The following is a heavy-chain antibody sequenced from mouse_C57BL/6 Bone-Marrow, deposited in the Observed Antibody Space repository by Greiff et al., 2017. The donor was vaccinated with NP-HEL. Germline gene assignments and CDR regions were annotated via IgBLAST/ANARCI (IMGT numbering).Heavy chain of an antibody. CDR1: GYTFTSYW. J-gene: IGHJ3*01. Sequence: QVQLQQPGAELVKPGASVKVSCKASGYTFTSYWMHWVKQRPGQGLEWIGRIHPSDGDTNYNQKFKGKATLTVDKSSSTAYMQLGSLTSEDSAVYCWHFYEGYYEDAWFAYWGQGTLVTVSA. CDR2: IHPSDGDT. D-gene: IGHD2-3*01. V-gene: IGHV1-74*01. CDR3: HFYEGYYEDAWFAY.